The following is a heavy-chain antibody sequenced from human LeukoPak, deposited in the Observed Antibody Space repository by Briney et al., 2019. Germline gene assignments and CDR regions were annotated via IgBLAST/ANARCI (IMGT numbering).Heavy chain of an antibody. CDR3: AKGYSYGYMGGKLDY. CDR2: ISWNSGSI. CDR1: GFTFDDYA. V-gene: IGHV3-9*03. D-gene: IGHD5-18*01. J-gene: IGHJ4*02. Sequence: GGSLRLSCAASGFTFDDYAMHWVRQAPGKGLEWVSGISWNSGSIGYADSVKGRFTISRDNAKNSLYLQMNSLRAEDMALYYCAKGYSYGYMGGKLDYWGQGTLVTVSS.